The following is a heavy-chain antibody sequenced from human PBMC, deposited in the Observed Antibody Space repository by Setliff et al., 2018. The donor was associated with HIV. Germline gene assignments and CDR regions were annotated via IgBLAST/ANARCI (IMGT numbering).Heavy chain of an antibody. CDR3: ARETMYDSRGYLSHYFDY. J-gene: IGHJ4*02. V-gene: IGHV3-30-3*01. Sequence: LRLSCAASGFGFSGYYMSWVRQAPGKGLEGVAVISYDGSNKYYADSVKGRFTISRDNSKNTLYLQMNSLRVEDTAVYYCARETMYDSRGYLSHYFDYWGQGTPVTVSS. D-gene: IGHD3-22*01. CDR1: GFGFSGYY. CDR2: ISYDGSNK.